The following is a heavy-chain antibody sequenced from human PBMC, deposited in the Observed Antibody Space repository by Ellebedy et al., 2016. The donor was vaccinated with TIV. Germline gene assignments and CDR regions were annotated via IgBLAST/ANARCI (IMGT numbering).Heavy chain of an antibody. Sequence: PGGSLRLSCAASGFTFSSHSTNWVRQAPGKGLEWVSYISSSGTTIYYADSVKGRFTISRDSAKNSLYLQMNSLRDEDTAVYYCASTSGGYYYYGMDVWGQGTTVTVSS. V-gene: IGHV3-48*02. J-gene: IGHJ6*02. CDR1: GFTFSSHS. CDR2: ISSSGTTI. CDR3: ASTSGGYYYYGMDV.